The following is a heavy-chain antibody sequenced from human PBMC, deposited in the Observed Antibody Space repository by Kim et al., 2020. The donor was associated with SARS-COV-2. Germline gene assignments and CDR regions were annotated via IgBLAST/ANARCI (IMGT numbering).Heavy chain of an antibody. D-gene: IGHD3-10*01. V-gene: IGHV1-69*01. J-gene: IGHJ5*02. Sequence: FQGRVTITADESTSTAYMELSSLRSEDTAVYYCARVYSGPGSYYNAWFDPWGQGTLVTVSS. CDR3: ARVYSGPGSYYNAWFDP.